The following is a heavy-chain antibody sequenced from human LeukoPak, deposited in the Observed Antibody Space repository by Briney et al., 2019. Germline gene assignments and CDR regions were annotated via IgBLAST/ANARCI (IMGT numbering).Heavy chain of an antibody. Sequence: GGSLRLSCAASGLTFSSYAMSWVRQAPGKGLEWVSSISSSSSYIYYADSVKGRFTISRDNAKNSLYLQMNSLRAEDTAVYYCARGYSSGWYYYYYYMDVWGKGTTVTVSS. CDR3: ARGYSSGWYYYYYYMDV. CDR1: GLTFSSYA. D-gene: IGHD6-19*01. J-gene: IGHJ6*03. V-gene: IGHV3-21*01. CDR2: ISSSSSYI.